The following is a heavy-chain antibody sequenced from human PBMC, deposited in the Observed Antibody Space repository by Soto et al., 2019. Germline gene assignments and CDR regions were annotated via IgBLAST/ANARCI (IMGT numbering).Heavy chain of an antibody. Sequence: PSETLSLTCTVSGGSISSYYWSWIRQPPGKGLEWIGYIYYSGSTNYNHSLKSRVTISVDTSKNQFSLKLSSVTAAYTAVYYCARDGSFTMVRGVYGMDVWGQVTTVTVSS. J-gene: IGHJ6*02. CDR3: ARDGSFTMVRGVYGMDV. CDR1: GGSISSYY. V-gene: IGHV4-59*01. CDR2: IYYSGST. D-gene: IGHD3-10*01.